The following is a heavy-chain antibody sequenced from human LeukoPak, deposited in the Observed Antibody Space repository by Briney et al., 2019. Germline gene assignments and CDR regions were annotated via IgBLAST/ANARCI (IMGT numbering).Heavy chain of an antibody. Sequence: GGSPRLSCAASGFTFSSYGMSWVRQAPGKGLEWVSGISGSAGSTYSADSVKGRFTISRDNSKNTLYLQMNSLRAEDTAVYYCARDHLWSTIVTNWFDPWGQGTLVTVSS. D-gene: IGHD2/OR15-2a*01. V-gene: IGHV3-23*01. CDR1: GFTFSSYG. CDR2: ISGSAGST. J-gene: IGHJ5*02. CDR3: ARDHLWSTIVTNWFDP.